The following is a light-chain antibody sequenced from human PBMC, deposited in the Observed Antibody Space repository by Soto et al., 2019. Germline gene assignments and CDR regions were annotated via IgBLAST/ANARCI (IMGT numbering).Light chain of an antibody. J-gene: IGKJ2*01. CDR1: QTVTYQ. CDR3: QQSYCPSWYN. Sequence: DIQMTQFQSSLSASVGDRVTITCRASQTVTYQLNWYQHKPGKAPKVLIYRASSLQSGVPSKFSGSGSATEFPLNNINVKTEDFAAYFCQQSYCPSWYNFGQGTTLAIK. V-gene: IGKV1-39*01. CDR2: RAS.